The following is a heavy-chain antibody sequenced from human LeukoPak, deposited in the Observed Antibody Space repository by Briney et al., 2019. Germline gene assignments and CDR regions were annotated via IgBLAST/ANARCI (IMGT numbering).Heavy chain of an antibody. Sequence: SETLSLTCTVSGSCASISNYYWSWLRQPPGKGLEWIGYIDYSGSTKYNPSLRGRVTISVDTSKKQFSLKLTSVTAADTAVYYCARARYDSSGYYSWFDYWGQGTLVTVSS. CDR2: IDYSGST. CDR1: GSCASISNYY. V-gene: IGHV4-59*01. J-gene: IGHJ4*02. CDR3: ARARYDSSGYYSWFDY. D-gene: IGHD3-22*01.